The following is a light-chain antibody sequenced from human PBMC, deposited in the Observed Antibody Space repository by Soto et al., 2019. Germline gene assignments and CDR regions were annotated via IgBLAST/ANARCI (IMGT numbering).Light chain of an antibody. V-gene: IGKV3-15*01. CDR3: QQYDNWPPWT. CDR2: GAS. CDR1: QSVSSN. J-gene: IGKJ1*01. Sequence: EIVMTQSPATLSVSPGERATLSCRASQSVSSNLAWYQQKPGQAPRLLIYGASTRATGIPVRFSGSGSGREFTLTISSLQSEDFAVYYCQQYDNWPPWTFGQGTKVDIK.